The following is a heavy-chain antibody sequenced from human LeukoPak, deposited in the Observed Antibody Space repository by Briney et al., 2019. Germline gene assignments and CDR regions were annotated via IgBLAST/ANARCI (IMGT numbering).Heavy chain of an antibody. CDR1: GFAFSSYA. CDR3: AKDPGPRSRATVTTGLPYYFDY. CDR2: ISGSGGST. V-gene: IGHV3-23*01. D-gene: IGHD4-11*01. Sequence: GGSLRLSCTASGFAFSSYAMSWVLQAPGKGLEWVSAISGSGGSTYYAGSVKGRFTISRDNSKNTLYLQMNSLRAEDTAVYYCAKDPGPRSRATVTTGLPYYFDYWGQGTLVTVSS. J-gene: IGHJ4*02.